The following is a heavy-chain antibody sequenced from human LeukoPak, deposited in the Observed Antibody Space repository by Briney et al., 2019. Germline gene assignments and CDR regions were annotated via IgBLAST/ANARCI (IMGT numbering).Heavy chain of an antibody. D-gene: IGHD6-19*01. CDR3: ARRAIEQWLGPDDY. V-gene: IGHV4-59*12. J-gene: IGHJ4*02. CDR2: IYYSGST. CDR1: GGSISSYY. Sequence: PSETLSLTCTVSGGSISSYYWSWIRQPPGKGLEWIGYIYYSGSTYYNPSLKSRVTISVDRSKNQFSLKLSSVTAADTAVYYCARRAIEQWLGPDDYWGQGTLVTVSS.